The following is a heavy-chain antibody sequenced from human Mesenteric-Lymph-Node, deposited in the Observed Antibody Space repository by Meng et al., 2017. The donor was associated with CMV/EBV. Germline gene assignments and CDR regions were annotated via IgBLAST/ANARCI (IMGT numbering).Heavy chain of an antibody. J-gene: IGHJ4*02. CDR3: ARGGRRQPFDY. CDR2: INPNSAGT. Sequence: ASVKVSCKASGYTFAAYYMHWVRQAPGQGLEWMGWINPNSAGTNYGQKFQGRVTMTRDTSISTAYMELSGLRFDDTAVYYCARGGRRQPFDYWGQGTLVTVSS. D-gene: IGHD1-1*01. CDR1: GYTFAAYY. V-gene: IGHV1-2*02.